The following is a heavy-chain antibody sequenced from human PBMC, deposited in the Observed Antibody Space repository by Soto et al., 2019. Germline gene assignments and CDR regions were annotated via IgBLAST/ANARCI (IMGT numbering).Heavy chain of an antibody. CDR1: GFTFSTYG. Sequence: QVQLVESGGGVVQPGWSLRLSCAASGFTFSTYGMHWVRQAPGKGLEWVAVISYDGRNKYYADSVKGRFTISRDNSKNMLYVQMNRRRGQDTAVYYCAKDGRGRSCITGVCHPRFDPWGQGTLVTVSS. J-gene: IGHJ5*02. CDR2: ISYDGRNK. V-gene: IGHV3-30*18. CDR3: AKDGRGRSCITGVCHPRFDP. D-gene: IGHD2-8*01.